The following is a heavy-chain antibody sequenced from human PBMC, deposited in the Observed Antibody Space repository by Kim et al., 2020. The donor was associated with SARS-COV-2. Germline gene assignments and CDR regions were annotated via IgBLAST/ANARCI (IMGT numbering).Heavy chain of an antibody. CDR1: GGSISSGGYY. CDR3: ARDHGSSGYYRDAFDI. V-gene: IGHV4-31*03. Sequence: SETLSLTCTVSGGSISSGGYYWSWIRQHPGKGLEWIGYIYYSGSTYYNPSLKSRVTISVDTSKNQFSLKLSSVTAADTAVYYCARDHGSSGYYRDAFDIWGQGTMVTVSS. CDR2: IYYSGST. D-gene: IGHD3-22*01. J-gene: IGHJ3*02.